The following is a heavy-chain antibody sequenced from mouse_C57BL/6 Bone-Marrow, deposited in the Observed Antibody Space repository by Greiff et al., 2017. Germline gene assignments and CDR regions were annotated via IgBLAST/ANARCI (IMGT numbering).Heavy chain of an antibody. CDR2: IDPSDSYT. V-gene: IGHV1-69*01. J-gene: IGHJ3*01. Sequence: QVQLQQPGAELVMPGASVKLSCKASGYTFTSYWMHWVKQRPGQGLEWIGEIDPSDSYTNYNQKFKGKFTLTVDKSSSTAYMQHSSLTSEDSAVYYCARESSYDWFAYWGQGTLVTVSA. D-gene: IGHD1-1*01. CDR1: GYTFTSYW. CDR3: ARESSYDWFAY.